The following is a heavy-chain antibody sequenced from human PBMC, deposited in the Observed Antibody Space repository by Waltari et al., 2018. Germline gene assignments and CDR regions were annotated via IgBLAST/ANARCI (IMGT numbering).Heavy chain of an antibody. Sequence: QVQLVESGGGVVQPGRSLRLSCAASGFPFSSYAMPWVRQAPGKGLEWVAVISYDGSNKYYADSVKGRFTISRDNSKNTLYLQMNSLRAEDTAVYYCARDREGGFGPWGQGTLVTVSS. V-gene: IGHV3-30-3*01. CDR2: ISYDGSNK. D-gene: IGHD3-10*01. CDR1: GFPFSSYA. CDR3: ARDREGGFGP. J-gene: IGHJ5*02.